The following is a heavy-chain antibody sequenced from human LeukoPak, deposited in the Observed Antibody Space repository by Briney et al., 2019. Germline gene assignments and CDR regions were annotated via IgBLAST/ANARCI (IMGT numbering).Heavy chain of an antibody. CDR3: ARDKDSYGYMSAFDI. CDR2: IIPIFGTA. D-gene: IGHD5-18*01. V-gene: IGHV1-69*05. J-gene: IGHJ3*02. CDR1: VGTFSSYA. Sequence: ASVKVSCKASVGTFSSYAISWVRQAPGQGLEWMGGIIPIFGTANYAQKFQGRVTITTDESTSTAYMELSSLRSEDTAVYYCARDKDSYGYMSAFDIWGQGTMVTVSS.